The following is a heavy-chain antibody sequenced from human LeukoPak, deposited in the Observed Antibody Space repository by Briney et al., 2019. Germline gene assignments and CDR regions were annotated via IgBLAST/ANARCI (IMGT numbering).Heavy chain of an antibody. Sequence: VASVKVSCKASGYTFTSYYMHWVRQAPGQGLEWMGIINPSGGSTSYAQKFQGRVTMNRDTSTSTVSMELTSLRSEATAGYYCARDFSRMVHNWFDPWGQGTLVTVSS. CDR1: GYTFTSYY. J-gene: IGHJ5*02. CDR2: INPSGGST. D-gene: IGHD2-8*01. V-gene: IGHV1-46*01. CDR3: ARDFSRMVHNWFDP.